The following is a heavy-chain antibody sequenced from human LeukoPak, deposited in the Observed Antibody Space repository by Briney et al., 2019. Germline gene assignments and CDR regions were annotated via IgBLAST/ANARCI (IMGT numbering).Heavy chain of an antibody. Sequence: PSETLSLTCAVSTDSITSNWWSWVRQPPGKGLEWIGEVHKSGSTNYYPSLQSRVTISIDKSKNQIALELTSVTAADTAVYYCAKEIVGAPTPGAYWGQGILVAVSS. D-gene: IGHD1-26*01. CDR2: VHKSGST. V-gene: IGHV4-4*02. CDR3: AKEIVGAPTPGAY. CDR1: TDSITSNW. J-gene: IGHJ4*02.